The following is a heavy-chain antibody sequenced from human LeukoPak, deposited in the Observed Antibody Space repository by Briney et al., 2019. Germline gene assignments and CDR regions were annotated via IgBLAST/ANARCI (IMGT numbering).Heavy chain of an antibody. CDR3: ARQYCSGGSCPYYYGMDV. D-gene: IGHD2-15*01. CDR2: IYYSGNT. CDR1: GGSISSYY. V-gene: IGHV4-59*08. Sequence: PSETLSLTCTVSGGSISSYYWSWIRQPPGKGLEWIGYIYYSGNTNYDPSLKSRVTISEDTSKNQFSLKLSSVTTADTAVYYCARQYCSGGSCPYYYGMDVWGQGTTVTVSS. J-gene: IGHJ6*02.